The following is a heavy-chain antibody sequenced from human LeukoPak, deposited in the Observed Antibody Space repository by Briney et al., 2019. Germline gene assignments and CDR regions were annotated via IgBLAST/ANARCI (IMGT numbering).Heavy chain of an antibody. J-gene: IGHJ5*02. V-gene: IGHV4-59*08. D-gene: IGHD6-19*01. CDR2: NYYSGST. Sequence: PSETLSLTCTVSGGSISSYYWSWIPQPPGKGLEWIGYNYYSGSTNYNPSLKSRVTISVDTSKNQFSLKLSSVTAADTAVYYCARRLRLDWFDPWGQGTLVTVSS. CDR3: ARRLRLDWFDP. CDR1: GGSISSYY.